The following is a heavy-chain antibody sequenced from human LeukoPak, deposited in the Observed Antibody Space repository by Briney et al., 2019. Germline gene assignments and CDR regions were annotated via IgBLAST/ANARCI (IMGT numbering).Heavy chain of an antibody. J-gene: IGHJ4*02. CDR2: ISGSGGTT. V-gene: IGHV3-23*01. CDR3: AKDSRVTFKHCFDS. D-gene: IGHD4-17*01. CDR1: RFTFSFYA. Sequence: GGSLRLSCAASRFTFSFYAMSWVRQAPGKGLEWVSGISGSGGTTYSADSVKGRFTISRDNSKNTLFLQMNSLRAEDTAVYYCAKDSRVTFKHCFDSWGQGTLVTVSS.